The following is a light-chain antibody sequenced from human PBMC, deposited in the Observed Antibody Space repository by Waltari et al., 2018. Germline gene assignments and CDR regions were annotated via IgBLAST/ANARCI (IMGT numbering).Light chain of an antibody. J-gene: IGLJ3*02. V-gene: IGLV8-61*01. CDR2: KAY. CDR1: SGSLSTTPY. CDR3: LIYMGSGIWV. Sequence: QTVVTQEPSLSVSPGGTVTLTCALSSGSLSTTPYASWYQQRPGQTPRTLVYKAYSRSSGVPDRFSGSILGNKAALIITGAQADDEAVYYCLIYMGSGIWVFGGGTKLTVL.